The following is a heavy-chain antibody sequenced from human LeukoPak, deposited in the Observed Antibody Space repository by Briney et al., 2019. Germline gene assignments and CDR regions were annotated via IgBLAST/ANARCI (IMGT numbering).Heavy chain of an antibody. CDR1: GGSISSSTYY. V-gene: IGHV4-39*07. CDR3: ARAKYSGRDYYMDV. J-gene: IGHJ6*03. D-gene: IGHD1-26*01. CDR2: IESIYYSGST. Sequence: PSGTLSLTCTVSGGSISSSTYYWGWIRQPPGKGLEWIGSIESIYYSGSTYYNPSLKSRVTISVDTSKNHFSLKLSSVTAADTAVYYCARAKYSGRDYYMDVWGKGTTVTISS.